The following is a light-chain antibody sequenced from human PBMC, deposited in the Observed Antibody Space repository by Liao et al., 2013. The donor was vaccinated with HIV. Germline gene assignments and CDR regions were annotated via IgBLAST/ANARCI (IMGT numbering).Light chain of an antibody. J-gene: IGLJ1*01. CDR3: QVWDSSRDHPYV. Sequence: SNVLTQPPSVSVAPGQTARITCGGDNIGDKSVHWYQQRPGQAPVLLIYYDNDRPSGTPERFSGSTSGNTATLTISRVEAGDEADYYCQVWDSSRDHPYVFGTGTKVTVL. CDR2: YDN. CDR1: NIGDKS. V-gene: IGLV3-21*01.